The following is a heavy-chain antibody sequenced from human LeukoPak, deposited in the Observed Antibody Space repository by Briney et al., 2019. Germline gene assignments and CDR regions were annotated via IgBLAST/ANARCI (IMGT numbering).Heavy chain of an antibody. V-gene: IGHV3-23*03. CDR3: AKYRSTSPPPRSFDC. CDR1: GFTFSSFA. D-gene: IGHD2-2*01. CDR2: IAGDGYGI. J-gene: IGHJ4*02. Sequence: GGSLRLSCAASGFTFSSFAMAWVRQAPGKGLQWVSVIAGDGYGIHYADSVKGRFTISRDNSKKTLYLQMNSLTSDDTAVYYCAKYRSTSPPPRSFDCWGQGTLVTVSS.